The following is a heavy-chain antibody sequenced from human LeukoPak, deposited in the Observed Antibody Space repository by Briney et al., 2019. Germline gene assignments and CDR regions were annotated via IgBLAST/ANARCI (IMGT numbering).Heavy chain of an antibody. D-gene: IGHD3-3*01. Sequence: GGSLRLSCAASGFTFSSYAMSWVRQAPGKGLEWVSAISGSGGSTYYADSVKGRFTISRDNSKNTLYLQMNSLRAEDTAVYYCAKESKYITIFGVANYFDYWGQGTLVTVSS. J-gene: IGHJ4*02. CDR3: AKESKYITIFGVANYFDY. V-gene: IGHV3-23*01. CDR1: GFTFSSYA. CDR2: ISGSGGST.